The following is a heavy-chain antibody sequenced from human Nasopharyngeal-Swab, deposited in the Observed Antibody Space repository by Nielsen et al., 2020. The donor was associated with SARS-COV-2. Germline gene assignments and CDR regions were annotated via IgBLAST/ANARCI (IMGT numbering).Heavy chain of an antibody. CDR1: GGSISSSSYY. D-gene: IGHD6-13*01. V-gene: IGHV4-39*01. J-gene: IGHJ4*02. Sequence: SETLSLTCTVSGGSISSSSYYWGWLRQPPGKGLEWIGSIYYSGSTYYNPSLKSRVTIPVDTSKNQFSLKLSSVTAADAAVYYCARGNSSSWYMYYFDYWGQGTLVTVSS. CDR3: ARGNSSSWYMYYFDY. CDR2: IYYSGST.